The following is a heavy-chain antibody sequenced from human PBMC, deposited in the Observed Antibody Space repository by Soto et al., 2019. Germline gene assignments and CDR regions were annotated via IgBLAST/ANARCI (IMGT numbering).Heavy chain of an antibody. CDR3: AAQPRFGDLSPDYYGMDV. J-gene: IGHJ6*02. Sequence: EVQLLESGGGLVQPGGSLRLSCAASGFTFSSYAMSWVRQAPGKGLEWVSAITGSGGRTYYADSVKGRFTISRDNSKNTLYLQMNSLRAEDTAVYYCAAQPRFGDLSPDYYGMDVWGQGTTVTVSS. V-gene: IGHV3-23*01. D-gene: IGHD3-10*01. CDR1: GFTFSSYA. CDR2: ITGSGGRT.